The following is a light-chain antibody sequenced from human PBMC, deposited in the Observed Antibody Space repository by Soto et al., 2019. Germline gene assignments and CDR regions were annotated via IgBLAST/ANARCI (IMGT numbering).Light chain of an antibody. V-gene: IGLV2-8*01. CDR3: SSCAGRNNLV. J-gene: IGLJ2*01. CDR1: SSDVGACNY. Sequence: QSARTQPPSASGSPGQSVTISCTGTSSDVGACNYVSWFQQHPGKAPKLIIYEVSKRPSGVPDRFSGSKSGSTASLIVSGLQAEDEADYYCSSCAGRNNLVFGGGTKLTVL. CDR2: EVS.